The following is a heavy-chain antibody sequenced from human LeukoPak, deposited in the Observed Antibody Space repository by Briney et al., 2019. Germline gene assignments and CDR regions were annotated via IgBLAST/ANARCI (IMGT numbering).Heavy chain of an antibody. Sequence: PGGSLTLSCAASGFTFSRYAMSWVRQAPGKGLEWVSAISGSGTITYYADSAKGRFTISRDNSKDTLYLQMNSLRAEDTAIYFCAILTTHSSSSQFDYWGQGTLVTVSS. J-gene: IGHJ4*02. CDR2: ISGSGTIT. V-gene: IGHV3-23*01. D-gene: IGHD6-6*01. CDR3: AILTTHSSSSQFDY. CDR1: GFTFSRYA.